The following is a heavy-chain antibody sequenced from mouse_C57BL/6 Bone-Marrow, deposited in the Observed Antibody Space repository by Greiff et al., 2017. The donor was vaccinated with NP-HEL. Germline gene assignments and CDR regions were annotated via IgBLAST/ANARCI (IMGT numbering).Heavy chain of an antibody. Sequence: EVQRVESGGGLVQPGGSLKLSCAASGFTFSDYYMYWVRQTPEKRLEWVAYISNGGGSTYYPDTVKGRFTISRDHAKNTLYLQMSRLKSEDTAMYYCARHVYYSNYESAMDYWGQGTSVTVSS. CDR3: ARHVYYSNYESAMDY. V-gene: IGHV5-12*01. D-gene: IGHD2-5*01. CDR2: ISNGGGST. CDR1: GFTFSDYY. J-gene: IGHJ4*01.